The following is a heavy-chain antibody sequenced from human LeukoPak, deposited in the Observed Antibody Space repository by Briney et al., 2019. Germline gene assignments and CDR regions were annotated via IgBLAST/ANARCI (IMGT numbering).Heavy chain of an antibody. J-gene: IGHJ4*02. CDR2: IYYTGTT. Sequence: PSETLSLTCTVSGGSISSYYWSWIRQPPGKGLEWIGHIYYTGTTDYNPSLRSRVTISIDTSKNQFSLKLRSVTAADTAVYYCARARYSHNWVPTIDYWGQGTLVTVSS. CDR3: ARARYSHNWVPTIDY. D-gene: IGHD1-1*01. V-gene: IGHV4-59*01. CDR1: GGSISSYY.